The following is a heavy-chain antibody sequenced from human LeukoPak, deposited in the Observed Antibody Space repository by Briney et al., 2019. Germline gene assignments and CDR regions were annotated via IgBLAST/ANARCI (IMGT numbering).Heavy chain of an antibody. CDR2: INWNGGST. CDR3: ARVGGSNWRGNNWFDP. CDR1: GFTFDDYG. Sequence: GGSLRLSCAASGFTFDDYGMSWVRQAPGKGLEWVSGINWNGGSTGYADSVKGRFTISRDNAKNSLYLQMNSLRAEDTALYYCARVGGSNWRGNNWFDPWGQGTLVTVSS. J-gene: IGHJ5*02. V-gene: IGHV3-20*04. D-gene: IGHD6-13*01.